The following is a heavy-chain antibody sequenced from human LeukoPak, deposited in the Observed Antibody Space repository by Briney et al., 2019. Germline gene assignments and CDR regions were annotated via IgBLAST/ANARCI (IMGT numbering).Heavy chain of an antibody. CDR3: AKQLGYCSDGSCYFPY. J-gene: IGHJ4*02. CDR2: ISNNGGYT. D-gene: IGHD2-15*01. Sequence: GGSLRLSCAASGFTFSNYYMSWVRQAPGKGLEWVSAISNNGGYTYYADSVQGRFTISRDNSKSTLCLQMNSLRAEDTAVYYCAKQLGYCSDGSCYFPYWGQGTLVTVSS. V-gene: IGHV3-23*01. CDR1: GFTFSNYY.